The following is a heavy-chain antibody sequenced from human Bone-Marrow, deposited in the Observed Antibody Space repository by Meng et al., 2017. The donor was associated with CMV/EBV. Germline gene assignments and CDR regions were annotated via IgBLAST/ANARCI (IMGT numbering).Heavy chain of an antibody. Sequence: GGSLRLSCAASGFTFSSYWMHWVRQAPGKGLVWVSHINDDGSTTTYADSVKGRFTISRDNAKNTLYLQMNSLRAEDTAVYYCARVLDCTSTSCYEGGEYYYYYYGMDVWGQGTTVTVSS. CDR3: ARVLDCTSTSCYEGGEYYYYYYGMDV. D-gene: IGHD2-2*01. CDR2: INDDGSTT. CDR1: GFTFSSYW. V-gene: IGHV3-74*01. J-gene: IGHJ6*02.